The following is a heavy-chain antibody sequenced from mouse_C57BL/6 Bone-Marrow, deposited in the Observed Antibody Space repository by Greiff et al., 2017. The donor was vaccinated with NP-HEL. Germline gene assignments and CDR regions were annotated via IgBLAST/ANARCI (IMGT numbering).Heavy chain of an antibody. CDR1: GYTFTDYY. CDR3: ARTNWYFDY. CDR2: IYPGSGNT. J-gene: IGHJ2*01. V-gene: IGHV1-76*01. Sequence: VMLVESGAELVRPGASVKLSCKASGYTFTDYYINWVKQRPGQGLEWIARIYPGSGNTYYNEKFKGKATLTAEKSSSTAYMQLSSLTSEDSAVYFCARTNWYFDYWGQGTTLTVSS. D-gene: IGHD4-1*01.